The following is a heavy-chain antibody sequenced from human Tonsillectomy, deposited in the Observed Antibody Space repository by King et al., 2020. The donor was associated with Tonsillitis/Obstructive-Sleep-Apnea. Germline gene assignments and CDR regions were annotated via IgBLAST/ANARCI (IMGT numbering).Heavy chain of an antibody. J-gene: IGHJ6*03. D-gene: IGHD4-11*01. CDR3: ARHVDYTTSYYYCMDV. CDR1: GGSTSSSSYY. CDR2: IYYDGTT. V-gene: IGHV4-39*01. Sequence: LPLQESGPGLVKPSETLSLTCTVSGGSTSSSSYYWGWIRQSPGKGLGWIESIYYDGTTYYNPSLKSRVTISVDTSKNQFSLMLTSVTAADTAVYYCARHVDYTTSYYYCMDVWRKGTTGTVSS.